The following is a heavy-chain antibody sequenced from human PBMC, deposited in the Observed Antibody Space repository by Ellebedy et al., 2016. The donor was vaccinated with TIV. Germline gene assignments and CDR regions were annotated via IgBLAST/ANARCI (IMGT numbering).Heavy chain of an antibody. CDR3: ARARSSGWLHTPDY. V-gene: IGHV1-46*04. CDR1: GYTLSNYV. D-gene: IGHD6-19*01. CDR2: INPSTGST. J-gene: IGHJ4*02. Sequence: AASVKVSCKASGYTLSNYVVRWVRQAPGQGLEWMGSINPSTGSTTYAQKLQGRLTMTRDTSTGTVYMELSSLRSEDTAVYYCARARSSGWLHTPDYWGQGLLVTVSS.